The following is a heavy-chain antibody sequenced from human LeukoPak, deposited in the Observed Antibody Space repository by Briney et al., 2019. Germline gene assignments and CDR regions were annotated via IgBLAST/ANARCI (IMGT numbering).Heavy chain of an antibody. CDR3: AREVANPYYFDY. V-gene: IGHV4-59*01. Sequence: PSETLSLTCTVSGGSISSYYWSWIRQPPGKGLEWIGYIYYSGSTNYNPSLKSRVTISVDTPKNQFSLKLSSGSAADTAVYYCAREVANPYYFDYWGQGTLVTVSS. CDR1: GGSISSYY. J-gene: IGHJ4*02. D-gene: IGHD5-12*01. CDR2: IYYSGST.